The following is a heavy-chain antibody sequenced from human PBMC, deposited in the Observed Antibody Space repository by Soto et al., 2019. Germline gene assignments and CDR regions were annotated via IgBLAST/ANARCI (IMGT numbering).Heavy chain of an antibody. J-gene: IGHJ3*02. D-gene: IGHD2-2*01. CDR2: IYPGDSDT. V-gene: IGHV5-51*01. CDR1: GYSFTSYL. CDR3: ARPHGYCSSNSCYPTDAFDT. Sequence: PXESPKISRKGSGYSFTSYLIGWVRQMPGKGLDWMGIIYPGDSDTRYSPSFQGQVTISADKSISTAYLQWSSLKASDTAMYYCARPHGYCSSNSCYPTDAFDTWGQGTMVTVSS.